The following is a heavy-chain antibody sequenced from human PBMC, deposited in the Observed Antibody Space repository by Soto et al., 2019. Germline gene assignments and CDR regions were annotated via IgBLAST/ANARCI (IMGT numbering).Heavy chain of an antibody. D-gene: IGHD3-9*01. Sequence: PSETLSLTCAVYGGSFSGYYWSWIRQPPGKGLEWIGEINHSGSTNYNPSLKSRVTISVDTSKNQFSLKLSSVTAADTAVYYCASSSVLRYFDWLLKGAFDIWGQGTMVTVSS. CDR1: GGSFSGYY. V-gene: IGHV4-34*01. CDR2: INHSGST. CDR3: ASSSVLRYFDWLLKGAFDI. J-gene: IGHJ3*02.